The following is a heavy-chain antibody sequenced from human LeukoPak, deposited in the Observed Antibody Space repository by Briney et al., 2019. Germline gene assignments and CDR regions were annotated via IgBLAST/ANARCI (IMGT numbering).Heavy chain of an antibody. CDR2: VYYTGKS. J-gene: IGHJ4*02. CDR3: VRRDAGWNYFDY. Sequence: PSETLSLTCAISGGSINSHYWGWIRQPPGKALQWIGNVYYTGKSSYNPSLRSRVTISLDTSKNHLSLNLTSVLAADTAIYYCVRRDAGWNYFDYWGQGILVTVFS. V-gene: IGHV4-59*08. D-gene: IGHD6-19*01. CDR1: GGSINSHY.